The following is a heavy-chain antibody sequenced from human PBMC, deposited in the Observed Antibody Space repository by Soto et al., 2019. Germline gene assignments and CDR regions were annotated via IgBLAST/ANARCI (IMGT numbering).Heavy chain of an antibody. CDR3: ANHMTTVTRYYFDY. D-gene: IGHD4-4*01. V-gene: IGHV3-23*01. CDR1: GFTFGSFT. CDR2: ITSGGTST. J-gene: IGHJ4*02. Sequence: GSLRLSCAASGFTFGSFTMSWVRQAPGKGLEWVSSITSGGTSTNYADSVKGRFTVFRDDSKDTLYLQMSGLRADDTAVYYCANHMTTVTRYYFDYWGQGA.